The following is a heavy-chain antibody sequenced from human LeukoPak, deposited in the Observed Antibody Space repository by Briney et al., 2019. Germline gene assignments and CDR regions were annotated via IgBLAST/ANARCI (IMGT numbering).Heavy chain of an antibody. CDR3: ARGKSGSPHGY. V-gene: IGHV4-39*01. CDR2: IYYSGST. D-gene: IGHD1-26*01. J-gene: IGHJ4*02. CDR1: GGSISSSSYY. Sequence: SETLSLTCTVSGGSISSSSYYWCWIRQPPGKGLEWIGSIYYSGSTYYNPSLKCRVTISVDTSKNQFSLKLSSVTAADTAVYYCARGKSGSPHGYWGQGTLVTVSS.